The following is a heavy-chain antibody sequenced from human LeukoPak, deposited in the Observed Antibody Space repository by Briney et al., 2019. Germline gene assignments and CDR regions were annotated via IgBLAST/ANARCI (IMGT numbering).Heavy chain of an antibody. CDR2: INPSGGST. D-gene: IGHD1-14*01. J-gene: IGHJ4*02. V-gene: IGHV1-46*01. CDR1: GYTFTSYY. CDR3: ARWTTTRVGDYPDY. Sequence: GASVKVSCKASGYTFTSYYMHCVRHAPGQGLEWVGIINPSGGSTSYAQKFQSRVTMTRDTSTSTVYMELSSLRSEDTAVYYCARWTTTRVGDYPDYWGQGTLVTVSS.